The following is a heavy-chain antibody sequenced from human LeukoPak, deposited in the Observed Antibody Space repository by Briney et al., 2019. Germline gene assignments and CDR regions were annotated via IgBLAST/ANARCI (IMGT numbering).Heavy chain of an antibody. CDR2: IHHSGST. CDR1: DYSISSGYY. V-gene: IGHV4-38-2*02. CDR3: ARTPYDFWSGYYFDY. J-gene: IGHJ4*02. Sequence: RPSETLSLTCIVSDYSISSGYYWGWIRQPPGKGLEWIASIHHSGSTYYNPSLKSRVTISVDTSENQFSLKLSSVTAADTAVYYCARTPYDFWSGYYFDYWGQGTLVTVSS. D-gene: IGHD3-3*01.